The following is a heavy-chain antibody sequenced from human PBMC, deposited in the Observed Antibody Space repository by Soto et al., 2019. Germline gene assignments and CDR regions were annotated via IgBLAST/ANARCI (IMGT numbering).Heavy chain of an antibody. J-gene: IGHJ4*02. CDR3: TTVSPVGQYYDILTGYYAPSDG. V-gene: IGHV3-15*07. Sequence: PGGSLRLSCAASGFTFSNAWMNWVRQAPGKGLEWVGRIKSKTDGGTTDYAAPVKGRFTISRDDSKNTLYLQMNSLKTEDTAVYYCTTVSPVGQYYDILTGYYAPSDGWGQGTLVTVS. CDR1: GFTFSNAW. D-gene: IGHD3-9*01. CDR2: IKSKTDGGTT.